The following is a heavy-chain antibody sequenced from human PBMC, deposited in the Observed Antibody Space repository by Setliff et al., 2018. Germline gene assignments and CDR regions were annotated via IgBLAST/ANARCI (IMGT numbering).Heavy chain of an antibody. J-gene: IGHJ6*03. CDR1: GDSISSGNW. CDR3: VRTDYSDGRYSMDV. Sequence: ASETLSLTCAVSGDSISSGNWWSWVRQPPEKGLEWIGEINHSGNTNYNPSLKSRVTISVDKSTNQFSLKLNSVTAADTAVYYCVRTDYSDGRYSMDVWGKGTTVTVS. D-gene: IGHD6-19*01. V-gene: IGHV4-4*02. CDR2: INHSGNT.